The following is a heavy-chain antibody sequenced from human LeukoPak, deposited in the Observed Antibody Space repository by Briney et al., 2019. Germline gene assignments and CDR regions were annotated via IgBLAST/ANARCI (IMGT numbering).Heavy chain of an antibody. D-gene: IGHD4-23*01. CDR3: AKFKTARWGLFDI. Sequence: GGTLRLSCAASGFTFSSYGMSWVRQAPGKGLEWVSAISGSGGSTYYADSVKGRFTISRDNSKNTLYLQMNSLRAEDTAAYYCAKFKTARWGLFDIWGQGTMVTVSS. CDR1: GFTFSSYG. V-gene: IGHV3-23*01. J-gene: IGHJ3*02. CDR2: ISGSGGST.